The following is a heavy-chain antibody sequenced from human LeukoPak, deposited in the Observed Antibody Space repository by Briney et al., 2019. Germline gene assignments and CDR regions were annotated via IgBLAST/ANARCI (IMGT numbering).Heavy chain of an antibody. J-gene: IGHJ5*02. Sequence: ASVKVSCKASGYTFTGYYMNWVRQAPGQRLEWMGWINPNSGGTNYAQKFQGRVTMTRDTSISTAYMELSRLRSDDTAVYYCAREDRITMLRGVIKGDNWFDPWGQGTLVTVS. CDR1: GYTFTGYY. CDR3: AREDRITMLRGVIKGDNWFDP. CDR2: INPNSGGT. V-gene: IGHV1-2*02. D-gene: IGHD3-10*01.